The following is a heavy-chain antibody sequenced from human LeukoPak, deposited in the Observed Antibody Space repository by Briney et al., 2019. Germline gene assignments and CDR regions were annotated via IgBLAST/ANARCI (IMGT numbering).Heavy chain of an antibody. CDR1: GGSISSSSYY. CDR2: IYYSGST. D-gene: IGHD3-10*01. V-gene: IGHV4-39*07. CDR3: ASGLWFGELFGCY. J-gene: IGHJ4*02. Sequence: PSETLSLTCTVSGGSISSSSYYWGWIRQPPGKGLEWIGSIYYSGSTYYNPSLKSRVTISVDTSKNQFSLKLSSVTAADTAVYYCASGLWFGELFGCYWGQGTLVTVSS.